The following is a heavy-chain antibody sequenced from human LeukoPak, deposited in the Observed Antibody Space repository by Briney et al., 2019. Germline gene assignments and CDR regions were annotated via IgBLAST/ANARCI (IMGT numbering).Heavy chain of an antibody. J-gene: IGHJ3*02. CDR2: IYYSGST. CDR3: AGDPPAPSGSYYNRFRAFDI. Sequence: SETLSLTCTVSGGSLSSRSYYWGWIRQPPGQGLEWIGSIYYSGSTYHNPSLKSRVTLSVDSSKNQFSLKRSSVTAADAAVYYCAGDPPAPSGSYYNRFRAFDIWGQGTMVTVSS. D-gene: IGHD3-10*01. CDR1: GGSLSSRSYY. V-gene: IGHV4-39*07.